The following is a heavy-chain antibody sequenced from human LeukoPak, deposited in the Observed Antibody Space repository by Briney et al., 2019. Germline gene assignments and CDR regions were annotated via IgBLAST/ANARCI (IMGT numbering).Heavy chain of an antibody. J-gene: IGHJ4*02. CDR1: GYSFTNYW. CDR3: TRSQSNIWYAIVGDY. D-gene: IGHD6-13*01. CDR2: IYPGDSDT. Sequence: KPGESLKISCKGSGYSFTNYWIGWVRHVPGKGLEYMGIIYPGDSDTRYSPSFQGQVTISADKSISTAYLQWSSLKASDTAMYYCTRSQSNIWYAIVGDYWGQGTLVTVSS. V-gene: IGHV5-51*01.